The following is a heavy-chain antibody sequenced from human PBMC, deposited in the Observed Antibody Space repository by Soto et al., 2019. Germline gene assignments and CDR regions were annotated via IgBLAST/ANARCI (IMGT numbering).Heavy chain of an antibody. CDR1: GFTFNNYW. D-gene: IGHD2-15*01. J-gene: IGHJ4*02. Sequence: EVQLVESGGGLVQPGGSLRLSCAASGFTFNNYWMHWVRQAPGKGLVWVSRINIEGSTTDYADSVRGRFAISRDNAKNTLYLQITSLRDEDTAVYYCTRDRGGNCSGGFDYWGRGTLVTVSP. CDR2: INIEGSTT. CDR3: TRDRGGNCSGGFDY. V-gene: IGHV3-74*01.